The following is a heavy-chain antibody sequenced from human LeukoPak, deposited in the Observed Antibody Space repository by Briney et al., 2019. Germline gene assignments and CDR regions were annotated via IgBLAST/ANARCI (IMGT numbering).Heavy chain of an antibody. CDR1: GGSISSYY. CDR2: IYYSGST. Sequence: SETLSLTCTVSGGSISSYYWSWIRQPPGKGLEWIGYIYYSGSTNYNPSLKSRVTISVDTSKNQFSLKLSSVTASDMAVYYCARHSYYDSSGYRFDYWGQGTLVTVSS. CDR3: ARHSYYDSSGYRFDY. D-gene: IGHD3-22*01. J-gene: IGHJ4*02. V-gene: IGHV4-59*08.